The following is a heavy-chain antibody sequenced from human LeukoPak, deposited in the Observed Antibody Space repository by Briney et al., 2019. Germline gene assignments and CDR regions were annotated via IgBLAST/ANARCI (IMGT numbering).Heavy chain of an antibody. CDR1: GYTFIIYY. Sequence: GASVTVSCKASGYTFIIYYMHWVRQAPGQGPEWLAMINPRDGSTTFGQNFQVRVTMTRDTSTSTVYMELSSLRSEDTAVYYCARGPFSGSTYHPNYFDYWGQGTLVTVSS. V-gene: IGHV1-46*01. CDR3: ARGPFSGSTYHPNYFDY. CDR2: INPRDGST. D-gene: IGHD1-26*01. J-gene: IGHJ4*02.